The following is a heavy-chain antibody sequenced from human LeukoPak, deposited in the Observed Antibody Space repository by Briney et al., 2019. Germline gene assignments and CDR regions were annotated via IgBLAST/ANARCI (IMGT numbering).Heavy chain of an antibody. D-gene: IGHD3-22*01. Sequence: PGGSLRLSCAASGFTFSSCGIHWVRQAPGKGLEWVAFIRYDGTNKYYADSVKGRFTISRDNSKNTLYLQMNSLRAEDTAVYYCAKERKTYFYDTSGYPIDYWGQGTLVTVSS. CDR2: IRYDGTNK. J-gene: IGHJ4*02. CDR1: GFTFSSCG. V-gene: IGHV3-30*02. CDR3: AKERKTYFYDTSGYPIDY.